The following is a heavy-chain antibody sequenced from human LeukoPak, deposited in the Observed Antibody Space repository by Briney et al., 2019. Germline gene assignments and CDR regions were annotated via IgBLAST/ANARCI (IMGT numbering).Heavy chain of an antibody. D-gene: IGHD1-26*01. J-gene: IGHJ6*02. Sequence: GSVKVSCKASGYTFTSYYMHWVRQAPGQGLEWMGIINPSGGSTSYAQKFQGRVTMTRDTSTSTVYMELSSLRSEDTAVYYCAREKRWELPYYYYGMDVWGQGTTVTVSS. V-gene: IGHV1-46*01. CDR1: GYTFTSYY. CDR3: AREKRWELPYYYYGMDV. CDR2: INPSGGST.